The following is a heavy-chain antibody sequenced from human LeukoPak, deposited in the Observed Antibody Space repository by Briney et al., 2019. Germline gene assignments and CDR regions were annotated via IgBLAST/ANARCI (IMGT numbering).Heavy chain of an antibody. Sequence: SGGSLRLSCAASGFTVSSNYMSWVRQAPGKGLEWVSVIYSGGSTYYADSVKGRFTISRDNSKNTLYLQMNSLRAEDTAVYYCARGGWITMVRGANAFDIWGQGTMVTVSS. CDR1: GFTVSSNY. V-gene: IGHV3-53*01. D-gene: IGHD3-10*01. CDR2: IYSGGST. J-gene: IGHJ3*02. CDR3: ARGGWITMVRGANAFDI.